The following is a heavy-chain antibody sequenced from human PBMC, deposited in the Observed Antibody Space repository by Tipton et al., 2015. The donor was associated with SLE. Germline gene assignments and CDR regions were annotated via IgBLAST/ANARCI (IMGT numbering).Heavy chain of an antibody. CDR2: INHSGST. J-gene: IGHJ4*02. CDR1: GGSFSGYY. D-gene: IGHD7-27*01. CDR3: ARGASSLLGTHLDY. Sequence: TLSLTCAVYGGSFSGYYWSWIRQPPGKGLEWIGEINHSGSTNYNPSLKSRVTISVDTSKNQFSLKLSSVTAADTAVYYCARGASSLLGTHLDYWGQGTLVTVSS. V-gene: IGHV4-34*01.